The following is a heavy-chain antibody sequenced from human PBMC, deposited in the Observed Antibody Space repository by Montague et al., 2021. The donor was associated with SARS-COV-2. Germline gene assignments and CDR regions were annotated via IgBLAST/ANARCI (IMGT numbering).Heavy chain of an antibody. V-gene: IGHV6-1*01. CDR2: TYYRSKWYH. CDR1: RDSVSSNTAT. D-gene: IGHD2-15*01. Sequence: CAISRDSVSSNTATWNWIRQSPSRGLEWLGRTYYRSKWYHDYAISLKSRITINPDTSKSQFSLQLSSVAPEDTAAFYCARTTTRMLYPENAFDIWGQGTMVTVSS. J-gene: IGHJ3*02. CDR3: ARTTTRMLYPENAFDI.